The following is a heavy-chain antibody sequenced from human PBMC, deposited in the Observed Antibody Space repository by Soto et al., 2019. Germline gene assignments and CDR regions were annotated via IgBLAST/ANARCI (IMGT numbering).Heavy chain of an antibody. D-gene: IGHD1-1*01. CDR2: MNPNSGNT. CDR1: GYTFTSYD. CDR3: ARELPQRQGRNMDV. Sequence: ASVKVSCKASGYTFTSYDINWVRQATGQGLEWMGWMNPNSGNTGYAQKFQGRVTMTRNTSISTAYMELSSLRSEDTAVYYCARELPQRQGRNMDVWGQGTTVTVSS. V-gene: IGHV1-8*01. J-gene: IGHJ6*02.